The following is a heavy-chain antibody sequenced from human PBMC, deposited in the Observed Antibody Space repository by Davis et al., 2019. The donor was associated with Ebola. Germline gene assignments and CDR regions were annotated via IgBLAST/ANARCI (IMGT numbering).Heavy chain of an antibody. V-gene: IGHV3-23*01. D-gene: IGHD5-12*01. CDR3: ARVSDSGYDP. CDR2: ISGSGGST. Sequence: GGSLRLSCAASGFTFSSYAMSWVRQAPGKGLEWVSVISGSGGSTYYADSVKGRFTISRHNSKNTLYLQMNSLRAEDTAVYYCARVSDSGYDPWGQGTLVTVSS. J-gene: IGHJ5*02. CDR1: GFTFSSYA.